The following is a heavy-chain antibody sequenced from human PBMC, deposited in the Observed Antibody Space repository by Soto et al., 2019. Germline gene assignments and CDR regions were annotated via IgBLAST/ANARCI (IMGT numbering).Heavy chain of an antibody. Sequence: GGSLRLSCAASGFTFSSYGMHWVRQAPGKGLEWVAVIWYDGSNKYYADSVKGRFTISRDNSKNTLYLQMNSLRAEDTAVYYCARGDFMTAVNTVHFDYWGQGTLVTVSS. J-gene: IGHJ4*02. D-gene: IGHD4-17*01. CDR2: IWYDGSNK. V-gene: IGHV3-33*01. CDR3: ARGDFMTAVNTVHFDY. CDR1: GFTFSSYG.